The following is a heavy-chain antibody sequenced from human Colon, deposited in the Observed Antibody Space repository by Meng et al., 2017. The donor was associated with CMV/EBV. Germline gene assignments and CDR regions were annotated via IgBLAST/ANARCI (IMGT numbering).Heavy chain of an antibody. CDR2: IKPDGSQG. V-gene: IGHV3-7*01. CDR3: ARGSVTYYGMDV. D-gene: IGHD2-21*02. Sequence: GESLKISCAASGFTFNTYWMTWVRQAPGKGLECVANIKPDGSQGYYVDSVKGRITISRDNSRNSLYLQVNSLRGEDTAVYYCARGSVTYYGMDVWGQGTTVTVSS. J-gene: IGHJ6*02. CDR1: GFTFNTYW.